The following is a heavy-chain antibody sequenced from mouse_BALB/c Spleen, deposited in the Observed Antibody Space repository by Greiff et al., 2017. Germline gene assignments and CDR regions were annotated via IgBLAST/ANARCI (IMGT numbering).Heavy chain of an antibody. Sequence: QVQLQQSGAELVRPGASVTLSCKASGYTFTDYEMHWVKQTPVHGLEWIGAIDPETGGTAYNQKFKGKATLTADKSSSTAYMELRSLTSEDAAVYYCTRGGYGNYRGWYFDVWGAGTTVTVSS. CDR3: TRGGYGNYRGWYFDV. CDR1: GYTFTDYE. CDR2: IDPETGGT. D-gene: IGHD2-10*02. J-gene: IGHJ1*01. V-gene: IGHV1-15*01.